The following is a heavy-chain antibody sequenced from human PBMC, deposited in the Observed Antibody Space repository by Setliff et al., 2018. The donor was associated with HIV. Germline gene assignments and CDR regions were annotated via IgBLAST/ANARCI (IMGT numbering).Heavy chain of an antibody. D-gene: IGHD6-6*01. CDR2: ISSSGTNI. V-gene: IGHV3-11*04. CDR3: AREILSSSAIDY. CDR1: GFTFSDYY. J-gene: IGHJ4*02. Sequence: LSLSCAASGFTFSDYYMSWIRQAPGKGLEWVSYISSSGTNIYYVDSVKGRFTISRDNAKNSLYLQMNSLRAEDTAVYYCAREILSSSAIDYWGQGTLVTVSS.